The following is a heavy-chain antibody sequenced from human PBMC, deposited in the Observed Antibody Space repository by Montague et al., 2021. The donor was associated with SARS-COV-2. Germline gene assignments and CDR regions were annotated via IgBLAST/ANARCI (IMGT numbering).Heavy chain of an antibody. Sequence: ETLSLTCAVSGVSISGSTYYWGWIRQPPGKGLEWVGNIYHTGSTYYKSSLKSRVTIFQDTSKNQFSMRLKSLTAADTAVYYCARLTFPSIASALYFDYWGQGTLVTVSS. CDR2: IYHTGST. J-gene: IGHJ4*02. D-gene: IGHD6-13*01. CDR1: GVSISGSTYY. CDR3: ARLTFPSIASALYFDY. V-gene: IGHV4-39*01.